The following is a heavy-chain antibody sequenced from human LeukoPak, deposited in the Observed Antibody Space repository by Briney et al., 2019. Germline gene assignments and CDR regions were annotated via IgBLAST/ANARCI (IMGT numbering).Heavy chain of an antibody. CDR3: ARVGLEYSSSWRPPYYYYGMDV. J-gene: IGHJ6*02. CDR1: GGSISSGGYS. Sequence: PSQTLSLTCAVSGGSISSGGYSWSWIRQPPGKGLEWIGYIYHSGSTYYNPSLKSRVTISVDRSKNQFSLKLSSVTAADTAVYYCARVGLEYSSSWRPPYYYYGMDVWGQGTTVTVSS. V-gene: IGHV4-30-2*01. CDR2: IYHSGST. D-gene: IGHD6-13*01.